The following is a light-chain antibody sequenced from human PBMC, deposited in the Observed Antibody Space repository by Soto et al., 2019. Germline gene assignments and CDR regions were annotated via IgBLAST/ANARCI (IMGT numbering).Light chain of an antibody. CDR2: EGS. CDR1: SSDI. J-gene: IGLJ2*01. Sequence: QSALTQPASVSGSPGQSITISCTGTSSDIVCWYQQHPGKAPKLIIYEGSKRPSGVSNRFSGSKSGNTASLTISGLQAEDEADYYCCSYAGSSTLVFGGGTKLTVL. CDR3: CSYAGSSTLV. V-gene: IGLV2-23*01.